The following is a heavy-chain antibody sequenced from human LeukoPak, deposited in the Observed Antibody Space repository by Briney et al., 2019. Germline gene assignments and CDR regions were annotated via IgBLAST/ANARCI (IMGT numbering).Heavy chain of an antibody. Sequence: PSGTLSLTCAVSGGSVSHSNWWTWVRQSPGKGLEWIGEVHPSEGTNYNPSLKSRVTISLDKPKNQFSLELNSVTAADTAVYYCARQSRWGRITMIVVVFDYWGQGTLVTVSS. CDR1: GGSVSHSNW. V-gene: IGHV4-4*02. CDR3: ARQSRWGRITMIVVVFDY. CDR2: VHPSEGT. J-gene: IGHJ4*02. D-gene: IGHD3-22*01.